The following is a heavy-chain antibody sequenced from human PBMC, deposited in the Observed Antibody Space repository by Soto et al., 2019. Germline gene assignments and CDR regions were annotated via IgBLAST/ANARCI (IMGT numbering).Heavy chain of an antibody. Sequence: QVQLQESGPGLVKPSETLSLTCTVSGGSVSSGSYYWSWIRQPPGKGLEWIGYIYYSGSTNYNPSRKSRVTISVDTSKNQFSLKLSSVTAADTAVYYCARGTPTFDYWGQGTLVTVSS. CDR3: ARGTPTFDY. CDR2: IYYSGST. CDR1: GGSVSSGSYY. V-gene: IGHV4-61*01. J-gene: IGHJ4*02. D-gene: IGHD2-15*01.